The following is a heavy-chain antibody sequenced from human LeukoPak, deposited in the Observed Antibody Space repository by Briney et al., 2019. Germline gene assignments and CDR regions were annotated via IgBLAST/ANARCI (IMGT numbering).Heavy chain of an antibody. Sequence: GGSLRLSCAASGFTFSSYWMSWVRQAPGKGLEWVAFIRYDGSNKYYADSVKGLFTISRDNSKNTLYLQMNSLRAEDTAVYYCARDFDSYRDYFLGPFDYWGQGTLVTVSS. J-gene: IGHJ4*02. V-gene: IGHV3-30*02. CDR2: IRYDGSNK. CDR3: ARDFDSYRDYFLGPFDY. D-gene: IGHD4-17*01. CDR1: GFTFSSYW.